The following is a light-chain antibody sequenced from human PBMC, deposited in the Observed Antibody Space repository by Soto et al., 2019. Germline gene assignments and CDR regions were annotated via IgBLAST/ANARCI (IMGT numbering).Light chain of an antibody. CDR3: QQYYDSRT. V-gene: IGKV1-5*03. Sequence: DIQMTQSPSTLSASVGDRATITCRASQSISSLLAWFQQKPGKAPELLIYTASSLESVLPSRFSGSGSGTEFTLTISRLQPDDFATYYCQQYYDSRTFGEGTKVDI. CDR1: QSISSL. CDR2: TAS. J-gene: IGKJ1*01.